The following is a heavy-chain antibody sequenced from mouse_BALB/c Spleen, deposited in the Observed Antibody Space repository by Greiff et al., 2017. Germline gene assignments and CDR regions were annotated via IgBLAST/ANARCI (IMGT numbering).Heavy chain of an antibody. V-gene: IGHV5-12-2*01. CDR2: ISNGGGST. CDR3: ARHRGYGNYYLLFDY. J-gene: IGHJ2*01. Sequence: DVMLVESGGGLVQPGGSLKLSCAASGFTFSSYTMSWVRQTPEKRLEWVAYISNGGGSTYYPDTVKGRFTISRDNAKNTLYLQMSSLKSEDTAMYYCARHRGYGNYYLLFDYWGQGTTLTVSS. D-gene: IGHD2-10*02. CDR1: GFTFSSYT.